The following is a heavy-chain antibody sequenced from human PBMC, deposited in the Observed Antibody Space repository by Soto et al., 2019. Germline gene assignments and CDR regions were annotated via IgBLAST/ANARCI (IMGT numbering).Heavy chain of an antibody. J-gene: IGHJ4*02. D-gene: IGHD3-16*02. CDR3: ARAGSDYVWGSYRPVIY. V-gene: IGHV4-30-4*01. Sequence: QVQLQESGPGLVKPSQTLSLTCTVSGGSISSGDYYWSWIRQPPGKGLEWIGYIYYSGSTYYNPSLKSRVTITVDTSKNQFSLKLSSVTAADTAVYYCARAGSDYVWGSYRPVIYWGQGTLLTVCS. CDR2: IYYSGST. CDR1: GGSISSGDYY.